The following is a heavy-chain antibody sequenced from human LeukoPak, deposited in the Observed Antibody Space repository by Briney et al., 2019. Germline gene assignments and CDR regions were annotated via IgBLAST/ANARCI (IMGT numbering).Heavy chain of an antibody. J-gene: IGHJ5*02. Sequence: ASVKVSCKASGGTFSSYAISWVRQAPGQGLEWMGGIIPIFGTANYAQKFQGRVTITADKSTSTAYMGLSSLRSEDTAVYYCARDDYDILTGYPNWFDPWGQGTLVTVSS. V-gene: IGHV1-69*06. D-gene: IGHD3-9*01. CDR1: GGTFSSYA. CDR2: IIPIFGTA. CDR3: ARDDYDILTGYPNWFDP.